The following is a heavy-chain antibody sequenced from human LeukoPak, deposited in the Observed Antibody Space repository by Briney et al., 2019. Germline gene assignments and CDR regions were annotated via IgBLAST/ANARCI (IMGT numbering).Heavy chain of an antibody. CDR1: GGSISSGGYY. CDR3: ARDPGSQWLGWYFDY. CDR2: IYYSGST. D-gene: IGHD6-19*01. J-gene: IGHJ4*02. V-gene: IGHV4-31*03. Sequence: SETLSLTCTVSGGSISSGGYYWSWIRQHPGKGLEWIGYIYYSGSTYYNPSLKSRVTISVDTSKNQFSLKLSSVTAADTAVYYCARDPGSQWLGWYFDYWGQGTLVTVSS.